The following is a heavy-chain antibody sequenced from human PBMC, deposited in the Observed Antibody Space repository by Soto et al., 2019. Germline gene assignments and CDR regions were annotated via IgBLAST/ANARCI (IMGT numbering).Heavy chain of an antibody. CDR1: GLALTDNY. V-gene: IGHV3-11*06. CDR2: SSSSGAYI. Sequence: QVQLVESGGGLVEPGVSLRLSCTGSGLALTDNYMTWIRQAPGKGLEWVSYSSSSGAYINYADSVKGRFTISRDNAYNSLYLQMDSLRAEDTAVYFCVRSSGRRQVGRYDYGLDVWGQGTTVTVSS. D-gene: IGHD2-15*01. CDR3: VRSSGRRQVGRYDYGLDV. J-gene: IGHJ6*02.